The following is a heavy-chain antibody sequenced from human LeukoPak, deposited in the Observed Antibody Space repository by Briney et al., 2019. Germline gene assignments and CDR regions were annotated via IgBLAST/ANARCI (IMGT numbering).Heavy chain of an antibody. Sequence: SVKVSCKASGGTFSSYAISWVRQAPGQGLEWMGGIIPIFGTANYAQKFQGRVTITTDESTSTAYMELSSLRSEDTAVYYCARDGDYDSSGYYFDYWGQGTLVTVSS. V-gene: IGHV1-69*05. CDR3: ARDGDYDSSGYYFDY. J-gene: IGHJ4*02. D-gene: IGHD3-22*01. CDR1: GGTFSSYA. CDR2: IIPIFGTA.